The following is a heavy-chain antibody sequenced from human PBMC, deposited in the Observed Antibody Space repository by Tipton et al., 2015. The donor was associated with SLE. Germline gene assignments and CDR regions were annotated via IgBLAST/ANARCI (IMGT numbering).Heavy chain of an antibody. V-gene: IGHV4-38-2*02. Sequence: LRLSCTVSGYSISSGYYWGWIRQPPEKGLEWIGSIYHSGSTFYNPSLKSRVTISVDTSKSQFSLKLISVTAAGTAVYYCAREFLNPVTTVHYYFDLWGRGTLVTVSS. CDR2: IYHSGST. D-gene: IGHD4-11*01. J-gene: IGHJ2*01. CDR3: AREFLNPVTTVHYYFDL. CDR1: GYSISSGYY.